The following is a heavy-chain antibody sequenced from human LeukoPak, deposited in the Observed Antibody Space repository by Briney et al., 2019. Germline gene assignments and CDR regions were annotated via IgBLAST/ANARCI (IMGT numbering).Heavy chain of an antibody. CDR3: ARGDSSRWYFGVFDY. Sequence: SETLSLTCAVYGGSFSGYYWSWIRQPPGKGLEWIGEINHSGSTNYNPSLKSRVTISVESSKNQFSLKLSSVTAADTAVYFCARGDSSRWYFGVFDYWGQGTLVTVSS. CDR2: INHSGST. D-gene: IGHD6-13*01. CDR1: GGSFSGYY. J-gene: IGHJ4*02. V-gene: IGHV4-34*01.